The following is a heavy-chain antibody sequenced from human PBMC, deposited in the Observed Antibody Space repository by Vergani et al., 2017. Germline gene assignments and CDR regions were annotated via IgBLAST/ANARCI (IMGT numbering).Heavy chain of an antibody. CDR2: ISPKTGYT. CDR3: AHSWNFGRRDWFDS. J-gene: IGHJ5*01. V-gene: IGHV1-2*02. CDR1: ESTFSDYN. Sequence: QVQLMQSGPVIKKPGGSMKVSCQASESTFSDYNIHWVRQAPGQGLQWMGWISPKTGYTDYLQRFQDRVTMTRDASTKTVYLKITRLTSDDTAVYYCAHSWNFGRRDWFDSWGPGTLVSVSS. D-gene: IGHD1-26*01.